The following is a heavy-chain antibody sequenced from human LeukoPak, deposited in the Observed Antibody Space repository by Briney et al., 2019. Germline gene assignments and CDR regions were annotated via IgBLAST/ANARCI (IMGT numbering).Heavy chain of an antibody. D-gene: IGHD2-2*01. CDR3: AKAPAATGFSYFDY. CDR1: GFTFSSYS. CDR2: ISWDGGST. Sequence: GGSLRLSCAASGFTFSSYSMNWVRQAPGKGLEWVSLISWDGGSTYYADSVKGRFTISRDNSKNSLYLQMNSLRAEDTALYYCAKAPAATGFSYFDYWGQGTLVTVSS. V-gene: IGHV3-43D*03. J-gene: IGHJ4*02.